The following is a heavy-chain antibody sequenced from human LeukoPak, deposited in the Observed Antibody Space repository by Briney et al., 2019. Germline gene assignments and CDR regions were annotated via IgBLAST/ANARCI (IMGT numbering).Heavy chain of an antibody. D-gene: IGHD2-2*01. CDR2: INHSGST. J-gene: IGHJ4*02. CDR1: GGSFSGYY. V-gene: IGHV4-34*01. Sequence: PSETLSLTCAVYGGSFSGYYWSWIRQPPGKVLEWIGEINHSGSTNYNPSLKSRVTISVDTSNNQFSLKLSSVTAADTAVYYCARGGRRYCSSTSCLGNDYWGQGTLVTVSS. CDR3: ARGGRRYCSSTSCLGNDY.